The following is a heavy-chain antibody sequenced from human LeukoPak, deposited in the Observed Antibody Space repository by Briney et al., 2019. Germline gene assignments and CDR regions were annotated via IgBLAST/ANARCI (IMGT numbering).Heavy chain of an antibody. Sequence: GGSLRLSRAASGFSFSTYSMNWVRQAPGKGLEWVSYISSSGTTIYYADSVKGRFTISRDNANNSLYLQMHSLRAEDTALYYCARPASTFPLGYWGQGTLVTVSS. CDR1: GFSFSTYS. CDR2: ISSSGTTI. D-gene: IGHD3-3*02. V-gene: IGHV3-48*04. J-gene: IGHJ4*02. CDR3: ARPASTFPLGY.